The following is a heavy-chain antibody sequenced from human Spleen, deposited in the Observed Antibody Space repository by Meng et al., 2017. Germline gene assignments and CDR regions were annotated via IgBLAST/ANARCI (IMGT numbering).Heavy chain of an antibody. D-gene: IGHD1-26*01. CDR3: ARGGGYGSS. Sequence: GGSLRLSCIASGFTFIHYNINWVRQAPGKGLEWLSSVSSSTTDIYYADSVKGRFTISRDNAKNSVFLQMNTLRADDTAVYYCARGGGYGSSWGQGTLVTVSS. V-gene: IGHV3-21*01. CDR1: GFTFIHYN. CDR2: VSSSTTDI. J-gene: IGHJ4*02.